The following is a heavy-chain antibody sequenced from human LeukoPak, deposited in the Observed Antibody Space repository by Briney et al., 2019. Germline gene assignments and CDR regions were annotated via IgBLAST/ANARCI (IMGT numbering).Heavy chain of an antibody. J-gene: IGHJ5*02. CDR2: VDPEDGET. V-gene: IGHV1-69-2*01. D-gene: IGHD5-24*01. CDR1: GFTFTDYY. CDR3: ATGENGYNENWFDP. Sequence: ASVKVSCKASGFTFTDYYVHWVQQAPGKGLEWMGRVDPEDGETIYAEKFQGRVTINADTSTDTTYMELSSLRSEDTAVYYCATGENGYNENWFDPWGQGTLVTVSS.